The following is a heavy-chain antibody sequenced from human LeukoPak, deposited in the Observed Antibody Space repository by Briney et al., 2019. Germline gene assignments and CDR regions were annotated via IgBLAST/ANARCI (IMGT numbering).Heavy chain of an antibody. D-gene: IGHD3-10*01. CDR2: ISGSGDVT. Sequence: PGGSLRLSCAASGFTFISYAMSWVRLAPGKGLEWVSAISGSGDVTYYADSVKGRFTISRDNSKNTLYLQMNSLRAEDTAIFYCAKNYYGSGSYYNGLDYWGQGTLVTVSS. CDR1: GFTFISYA. V-gene: IGHV3-23*01. J-gene: IGHJ4*02. CDR3: AKNYYGSGSYYNGLDY.